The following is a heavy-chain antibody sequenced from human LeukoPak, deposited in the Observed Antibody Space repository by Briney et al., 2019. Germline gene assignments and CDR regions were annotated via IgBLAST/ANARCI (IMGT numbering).Heavy chain of an antibody. D-gene: IGHD2-2*01. CDR2: MNPNSGNT. V-gene: IGHV1-8*01. CDR1: GYTFTSYD. Sequence: ASVKVSCKASGYTFTSYDINWVRQATGQGLEWMGWMNPNSGNTGYAQKFQGRVTMTRNTSISTAYMELSSLRSEDTAVYYCARPLGYCSSTRCHNWFDPWGQGTLVTVSS. J-gene: IGHJ5*02. CDR3: ARPLGYCSSTRCHNWFDP.